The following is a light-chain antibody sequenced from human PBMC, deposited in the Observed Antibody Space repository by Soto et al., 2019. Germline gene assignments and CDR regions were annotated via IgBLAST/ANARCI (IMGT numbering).Light chain of an antibody. CDR2: EVT. J-gene: IGLJ1*01. CDR3: TSYTSSSTLYV. CDR1: SSDVGDDNS. V-gene: IGLV2-14*01. Sequence: QSALTQPASVSGSPGQSITISCTGTSSDVGDDNSVSWYQQHPGTAPKLMLYEVTHRPSGVSDRFSGSKSGNTASLTISGLQAEDEADYYCTSYTSSSTLYVFGPGTKAHRP.